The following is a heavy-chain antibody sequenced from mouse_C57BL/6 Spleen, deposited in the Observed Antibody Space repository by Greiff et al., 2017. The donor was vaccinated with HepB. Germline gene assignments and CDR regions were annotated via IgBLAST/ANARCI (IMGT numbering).Heavy chain of an antibody. CDR1: GFTFSSYA. D-gene: IGHD1-1*01. J-gene: IGHJ2*01. V-gene: IGHV5-4*01. CDR3: ARDGDYYGSRNFDY. CDR2: ISDGGSYT. Sequence: EVQGVESGGGLVKPGGSLKLSCAASGFTFSSYAMSWVRQTPEKRLEWVATISDGGSYTYYPDNVKGRFTISRDNAKNNLYLQMSHLKSEDTAMYDCARDGDYYGSRNFDYWGQGTTLTVSS.